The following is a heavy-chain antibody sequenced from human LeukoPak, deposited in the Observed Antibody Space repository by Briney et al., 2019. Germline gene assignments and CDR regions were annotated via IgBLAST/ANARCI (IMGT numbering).Heavy chain of an antibody. V-gene: IGHV4-39*01. CDR3: ARQSSTGLAY. Sequence: SETLSLTCTVSGGSISSSSYYWGWIRQPPGKGLEWIGEINHSGSTNYNPSLKSRVTMSVDTSKNQFSLKMSSVTAADTAVYYCARQSSTGLAYWGQGTLVTVSS. CDR2: INHSGST. CDR1: GGSISSSSYY. J-gene: IGHJ4*02. D-gene: IGHD1-1*01.